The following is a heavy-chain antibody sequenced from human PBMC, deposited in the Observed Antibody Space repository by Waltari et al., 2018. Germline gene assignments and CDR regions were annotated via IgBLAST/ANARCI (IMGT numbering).Heavy chain of an antibody. V-gene: IGHV3-21*01. CDR2: ISSSSSYI. CDR1: GFTFSSYS. CDR3: ARENHFYSGSYRNYYYYMDV. D-gene: IGHD1-26*01. Sequence: EVQLVESGGGLVKPGGSLRLSCAASGFTFSSYSMNWVRQAPGRELEWVSSISSSSSYIYYADSVKGRFTISRDNAKNSLYLQMNSLRAEDTAVYYCARENHFYSGSYRNYYYYMDVWGKGTTVTVSS. J-gene: IGHJ6*03.